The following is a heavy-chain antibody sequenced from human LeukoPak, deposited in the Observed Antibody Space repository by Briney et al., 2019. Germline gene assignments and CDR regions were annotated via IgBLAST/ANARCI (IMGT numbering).Heavy chain of an antibody. V-gene: IGHV5-51*01. CDR3: ATPYPREYCSSTTCYFNY. J-gene: IGHJ4*02. CDR1: GYSFATYW. D-gene: IGHD2-2*01. Sequence: GESLKISSKVSGYSFATYWIGWVRQMPGKGLEWMGFINPDDSDTRYSPSFQGQVTISADKSISTAYLQWSSLKASDTAMYYCATPYPREYCSSTTCYFNYWGQGTLVTVSS. CDR2: INPDDSDT.